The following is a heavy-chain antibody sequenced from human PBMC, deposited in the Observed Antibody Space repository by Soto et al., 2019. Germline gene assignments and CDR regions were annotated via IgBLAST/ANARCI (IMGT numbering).Heavy chain of an antibody. J-gene: IGHJ5*02. Sequence: SETLSLTCTFSCASIIGFYWSWIRKSAGKGLEWIGRIYATGTTDYNPSLKSRVMMSVDTSKKQFSLKLRSVTAADTAVYYCVRDGTKTLRDWFDPWGQGISVTVSS. CDR3: VRDGTKTLRDWFDP. D-gene: IGHD1-1*01. V-gene: IGHV4-4*07. CDR2: IYATGTT. CDR1: CASIIGFY.